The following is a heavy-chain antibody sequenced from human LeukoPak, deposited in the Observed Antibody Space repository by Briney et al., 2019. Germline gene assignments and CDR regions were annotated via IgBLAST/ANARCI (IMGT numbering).Heavy chain of an antibody. CDR3: ARGGYYYGSGSYDI. Sequence: ASVKVSCKASGYTFTSYDINWVRQAPGQGLEWMGRIIPILGIANYAQKFQGRVTITADKSTSTAYMELSSLRSEDTAVYYCARGGYYYGSGSYDIWGQGTMVTVSS. V-gene: IGHV1-69*04. CDR1: GYTFTSYD. D-gene: IGHD3-10*01. CDR2: IIPILGIA. J-gene: IGHJ3*02.